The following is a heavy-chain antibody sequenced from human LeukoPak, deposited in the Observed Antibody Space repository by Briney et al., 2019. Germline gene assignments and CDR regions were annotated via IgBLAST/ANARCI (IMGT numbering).Heavy chain of an antibody. J-gene: IGHJ4*02. V-gene: IGHV3-23*01. CDR2: IAGSDAGT. CDR3: AKADSSGCDY. CDR1: GFTFSTYA. Sequence: GGSLRLSCAASGFTFSTYAMSWVRQTPGKGLEWVSSIAGSDAGTYFADSVKGRFAISRDNSKNTLFLQMNSLRAEDTAVYYCAKADSSGCDYWGQGTLVTVSS. D-gene: IGHD6-19*01.